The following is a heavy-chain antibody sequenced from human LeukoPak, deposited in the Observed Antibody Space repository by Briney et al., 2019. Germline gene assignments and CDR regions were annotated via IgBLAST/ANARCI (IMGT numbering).Heavy chain of an antibody. CDR2: ICFSRTT. D-gene: IGHD3-3*01. CDR1: GGSICSSDSY. Sequence: SETLSLTCTVSGGSICSSDSYWAWVRQPPGKGLEWIGSICFSRTTYYNPSLKSRVTMSIDTSKNHFSLKLSSATAADTAVYYCARGITIFGVGKFDYWGQGTLVTVSS. CDR3: ARGITIFGVGKFDY. J-gene: IGHJ4*02. V-gene: IGHV4-39*02.